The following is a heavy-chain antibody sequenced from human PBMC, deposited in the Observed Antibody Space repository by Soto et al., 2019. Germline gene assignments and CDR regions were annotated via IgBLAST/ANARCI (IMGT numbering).Heavy chain of an antibody. CDR2: IYYSGST. V-gene: IGHV4-31*03. J-gene: IGHJ5*02. D-gene: IGHD3-10*01. CDR1: GGSISSGGYY. CDR3: AREKFESWFGELSWFDP. Sequence: QVQLQESGPGLVKPSQTLSLTCTVSGGSISSGGYYWSWIRQHPGKGLEWMGYIYYSGSTYYNPSLKSRVTISVDTSKNQFSLKLSSVTAADTAVYYCAREKFESWFGELSWFDPWGQETLVTVSS.